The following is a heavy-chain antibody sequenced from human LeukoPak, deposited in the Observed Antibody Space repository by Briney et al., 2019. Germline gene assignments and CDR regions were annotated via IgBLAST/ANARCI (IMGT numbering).Heavy chain of an antibody. CDR1: GFTFSSYE. J-gene: IGHJ3*02. CDR2: ISSSSSYI. V-gene: IGHV3-21*01. Sequence: GGSLRLSCAASGFTFSSYEMNWVRQAPGKGLEWVSSISSSSSYIYYADSVKGRFTISRDNAKNSLYLQMNSLRAEDTAVYYCAREWEQAFDIWGQGTMVTVSS. CDR3: AREWEQAFDI. D-gene: IGHD1-26*01.